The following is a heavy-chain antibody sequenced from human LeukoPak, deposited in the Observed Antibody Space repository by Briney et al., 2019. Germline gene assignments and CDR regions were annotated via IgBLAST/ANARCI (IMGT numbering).Heavy chain of an antibody. CDR3: ARGRDRLRYSSSSSEYFHH. D-gene: IGHD6-6*01. J-gene: IGHJ1*01. CDR2: INHSGST. V-gene: IGHV4-34*01. Sequence: SETPSLTCALSGGSFSVYYWSWIRRPPGKGPELSGQINHSGSTNYTPSLKSRVTISVDTPKNQFSLKLSTVTAADTAVYYCARGRDRLRYSSSSSEYFHHWGQGTLVTVSS. CDR1: GGSFSVYY.